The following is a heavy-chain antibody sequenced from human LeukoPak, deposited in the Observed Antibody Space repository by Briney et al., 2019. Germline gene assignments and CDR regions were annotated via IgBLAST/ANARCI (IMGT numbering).Heavy chain of an antibody. Sequence: GGSLRLSCAASGFTFSSYSTNRVRQAPGKGLEWVSSISSSSSYIYYADSVKGRFTISRDNAKNSLYLQMNSLRAEDTAVYYCARDSIVRGVMSYWGQGTLVTVSS. CDR1: GFTFSSYS. D-gene: IGHD3-10*01. V-gene: IGHV3-21*01. CDR3: ARDSIVRGVMSY. J-gene: IGHJ4*02. CDR2: ISSSSSYI.